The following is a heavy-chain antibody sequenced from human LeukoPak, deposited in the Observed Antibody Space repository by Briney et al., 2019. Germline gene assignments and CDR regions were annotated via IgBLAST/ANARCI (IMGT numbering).Heavy chain of an antibody. D-gene: IGHD6-13*01. CDR2: ISAYNGNT. CDR1: GYTFTSFG. Sequence: ASVKVSCKASGYTFTSFGISWVRQAPGQGLEWMGWISAYNGNTNYAQKLQGRVTMTTDTSTSTAYMELRSLRSDDTAVYCCARSIAAAGRRFDPWGQGTLVTVSS. CDR3: ARSIAAAGRRFDP. V-gene: IGHV1-18*01. J-gene: IGHJ5*02.